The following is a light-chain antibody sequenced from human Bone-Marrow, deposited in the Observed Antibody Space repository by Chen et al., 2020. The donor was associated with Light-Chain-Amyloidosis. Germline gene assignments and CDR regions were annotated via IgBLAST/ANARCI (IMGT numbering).Light chain of an antibody. CDR2: VDS. CDR3: QVWDRSSDRPV. V-gene: IGLV3-21*02. Sequence: SYVLTKPSSVSVAPGQTATIACGGNNIGSTSVHWYQQTPGQAPLLVVYVDSDRPSGIPERLSGSNSGNTATLTISRVEAGDEADYYCQVWDRSSDRPVFGGGTKLTVL. CDR1: NIGSTS. J-gene: IGLJ3*02.